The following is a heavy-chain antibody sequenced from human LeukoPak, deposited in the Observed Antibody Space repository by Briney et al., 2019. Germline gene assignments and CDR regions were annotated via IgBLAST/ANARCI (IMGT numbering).Heavy chain of an antibody. CDR3: ARAVGGDGSGSL. D-gene: IGHD3-10*01. CDR1: GGSISTYY. Sequence: PSETLSLTCTVSGGSISTYYWSWIRQPPGKGLEWIGYIYYRVTSDYNPSLKSRVTMSVDMSTRQISLKLSSVTAADTAVHYCARAVGGDGSGSLWGPGTLVTVSS. CDR2: IYYRVTS. J-gene: IGHJ4*02. V-gene: IGHV4-59*01.